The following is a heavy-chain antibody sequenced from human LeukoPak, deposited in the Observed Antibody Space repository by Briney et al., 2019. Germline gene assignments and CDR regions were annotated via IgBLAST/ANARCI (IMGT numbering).Heavy chain of an antibody. CDR2: IYPGDSDT. V-gene: IGHV5-51*01. Sequence: GESLKISCQGSGYSFIRNWIGWVRQMPGKGLEWMAIIYPGDSDTRYSPSFQGQVTISADKSISTAYLQWSSLTASDTAMYYCARLGTSATYFEFWGQGTLVTVSS. D-gene: IGHD2-15*01. J-gene: IGHJ4*02. CDR3: ARLGTSATYFEF. CDR1: GYSFIRNW.